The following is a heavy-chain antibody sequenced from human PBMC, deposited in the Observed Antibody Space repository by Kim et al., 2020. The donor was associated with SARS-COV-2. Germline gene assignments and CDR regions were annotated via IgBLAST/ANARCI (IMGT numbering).Heavy chain of an antibody. V-gene: IGHV3-23*01. Sequence: ESVKGRFTISRDNSKNTLYLKMNSLRAEDTAVYYCSKGVDSTGYYNWFDPWGQGALVTVSS. J-gene: IGHJ5*02. CDR3: SKGVDSTGYYNWFDP. D-gene: IGHD3-22*01.